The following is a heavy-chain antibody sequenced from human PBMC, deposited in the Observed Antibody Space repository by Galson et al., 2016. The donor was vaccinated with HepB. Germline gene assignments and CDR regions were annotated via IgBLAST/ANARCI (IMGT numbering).Heavy chain of an antibody. Sequence: SETLSLTCTVYGGPFTDYYWTWIRQPPGKGLEWIGEINHTGSAKYSPSLKSRVTMSVDTSKSLFSLKLNSVTAADTAVYYCASLRPICGDECYLPYHFDFWGQGTLVTVSA. CDR3: ASLRPICGDECYLPYHFDF. CDR1: GGPFTDYY. CDR2: INHTGSA. D-gene: IGHD2-21*01. J-gene: IGHJ4*02. V-gene: IGHV4-34*01.